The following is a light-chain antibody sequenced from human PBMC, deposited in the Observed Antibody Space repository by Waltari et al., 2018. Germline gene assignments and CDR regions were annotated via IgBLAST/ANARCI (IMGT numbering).Light chain of an antibody. CDR2: GKN. CDR1: GLRGYY. J-gene: IGLJ1*01. V-gene: IGLV3-19*01. CDR3: YSRDSSGDHLRV. Sequence: SSELTQDPAVSVALGQTVTINCQGDGLRGYYASCYKQKPGQAPVLVIFGKNNRPSGIPDRFSGSSSGNTVSLTITGAQAEDEADYYCYSRDSSGDHLRVFGTGTRVTVL.